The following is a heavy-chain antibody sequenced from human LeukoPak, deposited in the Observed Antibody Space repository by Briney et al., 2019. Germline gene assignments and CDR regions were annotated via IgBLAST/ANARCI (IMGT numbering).Heavy chain of an antibody. CDR2: INHSGST. J-gene: IGHJ4*02. CDR3: ARRRSGSWYGTFDY. Sequence: KASETLSLTCTVSGGSISSYYWSWIRQPPGKGLEWIGEINHSGSTNYNPSLKSRVTISVDTSKNQFSLKLSSVTAADTAVYYCARRRSGSWYGTFDYWGQGTLVTVSS. D-gene: IGHD6-13*01. CDR1: GGSISSYY. V-gene: IGHV4-34*01.